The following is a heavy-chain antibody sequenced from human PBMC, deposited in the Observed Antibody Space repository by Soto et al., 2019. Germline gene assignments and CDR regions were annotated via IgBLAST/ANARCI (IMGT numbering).Heavy chain of an antibody. Sequence: SETLSLTCAVYGGSFSCYYWSWIRQPPGKGLEWIGEINHSGSTNYNPSLKSRVTISVDTSKNQFALKLSSVTAADTAVYYCARGGPDYYGSGSYSRKYNWFDPWGQGTLVTVSS. CDR1: GGSFSCYY. CDR2: INHSGST. V-gene: IGHV4-34*01. D-gene: IGHD3-10*01. J-gene: IGHJ5*02. CDR3: ARGGPDYYGSGSYSRKYNWFDP.